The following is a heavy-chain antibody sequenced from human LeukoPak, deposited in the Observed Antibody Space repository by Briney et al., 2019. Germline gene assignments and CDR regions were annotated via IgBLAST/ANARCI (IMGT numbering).Heavy chain of an antibody. CDR2: IYSGGST. Sequence: PGGSLRLSCAASGFTVSSNYMSWVRQAPGKGLEWVSVIYSGGSTYYADSVKGRFTISRDNSKNTVYPQMNSLRAEDTAVYYCARFTRGYNEIMDVWGQGTTVTVSS. J-gene: IGHJ6*02. D-gene: IGHD5-18*01. V-gene: IGHV3-53*01. CDR3: ARFTRGYNEIMDV. CDR1: GFTVSSNY.